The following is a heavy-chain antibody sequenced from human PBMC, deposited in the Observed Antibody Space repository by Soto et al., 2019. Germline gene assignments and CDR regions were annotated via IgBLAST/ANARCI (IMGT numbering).Heavy chain of an antibody. J-gene: IGHJ4*02. CDR2: ISDSGDTT. Sequence: PGGSLRLSCAASGFTISSYAMYWVRQAPGKGLEWVSAISDSGDTTHYADSVKGRFTISRDTSKNTLYLQMNTLRAEDTAVYYCPTDKPGTTSLDNWGQGSLVTVSS. D-gene: IGHD1-1*01. CDR3: PTDKPGTTSLDN. CDR1: GFTISSYA. V-gene: IGHV3-23*01.